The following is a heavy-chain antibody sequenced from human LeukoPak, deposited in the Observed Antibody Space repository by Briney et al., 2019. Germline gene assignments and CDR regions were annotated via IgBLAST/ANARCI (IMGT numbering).Heavy chain of an antibody. V-gene: IGHV3-7*01. D-gene: IGHD2-2*01. CDR3: ARVRIVVVPAAKITDY. J-gene: IGHJ4*02. CDR1: GFNFNTFW. CDR2: IKYDGSGK. Sequence: GGSLRLSCAASGFNFNTFWMSWVRQAPGKGLEWVANIKYDGSGKYYVDSVKGRFTISRDDAKNSLHLQMNSLRGEDTAVYYCARVRIVVVPAAKITDYWGQGTLVTVSS.